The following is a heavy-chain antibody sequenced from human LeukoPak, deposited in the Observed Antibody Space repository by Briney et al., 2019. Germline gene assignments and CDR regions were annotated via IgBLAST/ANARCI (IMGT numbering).Heavy chain of an antibody. D-gene: IGHD2-2*02. Sequence: ASVKVSCKASGYTFTSYGISWVRQAPGQGLEWMGWISAYNGNTNYAQKLQGRVTMTTDTSTSTAYMELRSLRSDDTAVYYCARDHRDKPAAIRTSNWFDPWGQGTLVTVSS. V-gene: IGHV1-18*01. CDR1: GYTFTSYG. CDR2: ISAYNGNT. CDR3: ARDHRDKPAAIRTSNWFDP. J-gene: IGHJ5*02.